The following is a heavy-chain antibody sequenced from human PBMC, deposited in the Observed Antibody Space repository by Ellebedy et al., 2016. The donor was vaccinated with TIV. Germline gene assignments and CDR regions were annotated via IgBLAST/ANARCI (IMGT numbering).Heavy chain of an antibody. Sequence: SETLSLTXAVSGASINSDDYSWSWIRQPPGKGLEWLGYIYHSGRTYYNPSLKSRVTISVGRSKNQFSLKLNSLTAADTAVYYCARVEMATSMGGAFDIWGQGTMVTVSS. CDR3: ARVEMATSMGGAFDI. CDR1: GASINSDDYS. D-gene: IGHD5-24*01. CDR2: IYHSGRT. V-gene: IGHV4-30-2*01. J-gene: IGHJ3*02.